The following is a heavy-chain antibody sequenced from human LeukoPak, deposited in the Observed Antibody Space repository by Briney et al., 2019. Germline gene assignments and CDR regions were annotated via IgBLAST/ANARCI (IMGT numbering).Heavy chain of an antibody. J-gene: IGHJ4*02. Sequence: GGSLRLSCAASGFTFSSYAMHWVRQAPGKGLEWVAIISYDGRNKYYADSVKGRFTISRDNSKNTLYLQMNSLRAEDTAVYYCARDRIAVAGIFDYWGQGTLVTASS. V-gene: IGHV3-30*04. CDR2: ISYDGRNK. CDR3: ARDRIAVAGIFDY. CDR1: GFTFSSYA. D-gene: IGHD6-19*01.